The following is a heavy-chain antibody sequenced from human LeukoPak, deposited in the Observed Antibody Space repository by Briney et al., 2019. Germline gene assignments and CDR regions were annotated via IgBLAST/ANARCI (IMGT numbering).Heavy chain of an antibody. CDR1: GGSISSGGYY. Sequence: PSETLSLTCTVSGGSISSGGYYWSWIRQHPGKGLEWIGYIYYSGSTYYNPSLKSRVTISVDTSKNQFSLKLSSVTAADTAVYYCARLLNWNDVAGAFDIWGQGTMVTVSS. CDR2: IYYSGST. V-gene: IGHV4-31*03. J-gene: IGHJ3*02. D-gene: IGHD1-20*01. CDR3: ARLLNWNDVAGAFDI.